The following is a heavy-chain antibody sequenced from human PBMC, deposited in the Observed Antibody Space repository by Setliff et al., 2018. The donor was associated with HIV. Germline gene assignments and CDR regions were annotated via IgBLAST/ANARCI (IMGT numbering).Heavy chain of an antibody. V-gene: IGHV3-23*01. CDR3: ARVFGPFDY. Sequence: GGSLRLSCAASGFTFSTYPMSWVRQAPGKGLEWVSGISGSVGITYYTDSVKGRFTISRDNSKNTLYLQMNSLRAEDTAVYYCARVFGPFDYWGQGTLVTVSS. CDR1: GFTFSTYP. CDR2: ISGSVGIT. D-gene: IGHD3-10*02. J-gene: IGHJ4*02.